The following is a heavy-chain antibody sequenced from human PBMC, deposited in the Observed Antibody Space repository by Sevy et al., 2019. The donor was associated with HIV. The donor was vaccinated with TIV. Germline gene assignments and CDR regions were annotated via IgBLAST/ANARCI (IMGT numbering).Heavy chain of an antibody. Sequence: ASVKVSCKASGYTFTGYYLHWVRQAPGQGLEWMGWINPKSGGTNYAPKFQGRVTMTEDTSTNTAYMELSSLRSEDTAVYYCATTKDYYDSSGSPFDYWGQGTLVTVSS. J-gene: IGHJ4*02. CDR1: GYTFTGYY. V-gene: IGHV1-2*02. CDR2: INPKSGGT. CDR3: ATTKDYYDSSGSPFDY. D-gene: IGHD3-22*01.